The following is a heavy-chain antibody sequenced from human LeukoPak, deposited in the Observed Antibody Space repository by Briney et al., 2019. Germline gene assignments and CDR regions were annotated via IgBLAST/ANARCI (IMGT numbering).Heavy chain of an antibody. CDR1: GFTFSNYA. CDR3: AKGPLAALGDY. Sequence: GGSLRLSCAASGFTFSNYAMNWVRQAPGKGLEWVSSINANGGSTYYADSVKGRFTISRDNSKNTLYLQMNSLRAVDTAVYYCAKGPLAALGDYWGQGTLVTVSS. V-gene: IGHV3-23*01. CDR2: INANGGST. J-gene: IGHJ4*02. D-gene: IGHD2-15*01.